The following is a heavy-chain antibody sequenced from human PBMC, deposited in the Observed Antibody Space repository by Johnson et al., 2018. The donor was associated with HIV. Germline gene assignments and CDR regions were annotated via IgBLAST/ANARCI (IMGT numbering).Heavy chain of an antibody. J-gene: IGHJ3*02. V-gene: IGHV3-23*04. CDR3: AKPVQYYYDSSGYYSDAFDI. CDR2: ISGSGGST. CDR1: GFTFSSYA. D-gene: IGHD3-22*01. Sequence: VLLVESGGGLVQPGGSLRLSCAASGFTFSSYAMSWVRQAPGKGLEWVSAISGSGGSTYYADSVKGRFTISRDNSENTLYLQMNSLRAEDTAVYYCAKPVQYYYDSSGYYSDAFDIWGQGTMVTVSS.